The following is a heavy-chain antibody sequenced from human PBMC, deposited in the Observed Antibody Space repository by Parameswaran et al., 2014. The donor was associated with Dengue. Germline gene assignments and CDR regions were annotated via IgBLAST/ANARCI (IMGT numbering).Heavy chain of an antibody. CDR3: AGELDGYFDY. CDR1: GGSISSYY. V-gene: IGHV4-59*01. D-gene: IGHD2-2*03. CDR2: IYYSGST. J-gene: IGHJ4*02. Sequence: ASETLSLTCTVSGGSISSYYWSWIRQPPGKGLEWIGYIYYSGSTNYNPSLKSRVTISVDTSKNQFSLKLSSVTAADTAVYYCAGELDGYFDYWGQGTLVTVSS.